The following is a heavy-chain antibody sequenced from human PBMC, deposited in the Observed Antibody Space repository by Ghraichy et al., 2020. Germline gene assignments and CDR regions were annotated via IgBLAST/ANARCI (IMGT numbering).Heavy chain of an antibody. D-gene: IGHD6-6*01. CDR1: GFTFSSYG. J-gene: IGHJ6*02. CDR3: AKEMGYSSSSGPQYYYYYGMDV. Sequence: GGSLRLSCAASGFTFSSYGMHWVRQAPGKGLEWVAVISYDGSNKYYADSVKGRFTISRDNSKNTLYLQMNSLRAEDTAVYYCAKEMGYSSSSGPQYYYYYGMDVWGQGTTVTVSS. CDR2: ISYDGSNK. V-gene: IGHV3-30*18.